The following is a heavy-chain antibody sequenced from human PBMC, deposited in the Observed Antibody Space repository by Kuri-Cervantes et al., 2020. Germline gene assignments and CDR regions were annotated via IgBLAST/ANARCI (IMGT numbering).Heavy chain of an antibody. CDR2: ISYDGSNK. V-gene: IGHV3-30*18. CDR1: GFTFSGYG. CDR3: AKAGGYCSGGSCYPFDP. Sequence: LSLTCAASGFTFSGYGMHWVRQAPGKGLEWVAVISYDGSNKYYADSVKGRFTISRDNSKNTLYLQMNSLRAEDTAVYYCAKAGGYCSGGSCYPFDPWGQGTLVTVSS. D-gene: IGHD2-15*01. J-gene: IGHJ5*02.